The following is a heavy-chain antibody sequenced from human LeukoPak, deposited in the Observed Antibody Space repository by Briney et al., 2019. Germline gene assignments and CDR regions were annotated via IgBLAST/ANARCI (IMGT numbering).Heavy chain of an antibody. CDR3: ARGEPDRRTVVPAAMRFDY. CDR2: ISGSGGST. J-gene: IGHJ4*02. D-gene: IGHD2-2*01. CDR1: GFTFSNYA. Sequence: QRGGSLRLSCAASGFTFSNYAMSWVRQAPGKGLEWVSAISGSGGSTYYADSVKGRFTISRDNSKNTLYLQMNSLRAEDTAVYYCARGEPDRRTVVPAAMRFDYWGQGTLVTVSS. V-gene: IGHV3-23*01.